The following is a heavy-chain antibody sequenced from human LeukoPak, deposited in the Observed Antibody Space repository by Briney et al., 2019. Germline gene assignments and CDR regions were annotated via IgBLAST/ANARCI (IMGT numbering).Heavy chain of an antibody. Sequence: ASVKVSCKASGYTFTSYAMNWVRQAPGQGLEWMGWINTNTGNPTYAQGFTGRFVFSVDTSVSTAYLQISSLKAEDAAVYYCARGRGAARESSGGVAYYFDYWGQGTLVTVSS. CDR2: INTNTGNP. D-gene: IGHD6-6*01. CDR1: GYTFTSYA. CDR3: ARGRGAARESSGGVAYYFDY. V-gene: IGHV7-4-1*02. J-gene: IGHJ4*02.